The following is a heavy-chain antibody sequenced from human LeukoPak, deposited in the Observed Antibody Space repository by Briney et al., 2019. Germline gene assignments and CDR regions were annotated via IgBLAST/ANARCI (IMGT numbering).Heavy chain of an antibody. CDR1: GYTFTSYG. CDR2: ISAYNGNT. CDR3: GIRVVPAAPFDP. Sequence: ASEKVSCKASGYTFTSYGISWVRQAPGQGLEWMGWISAYNGNTNYAQKLQGRVTMTTDTSTSTAYMELRSLRSENTAVYYCGIRVVPAAPFDPWGQGTLVTVSS. D-gene: IGHD2-2*01. V-gene: IGHV1-18*01. J-gene: IGHJ5*02.